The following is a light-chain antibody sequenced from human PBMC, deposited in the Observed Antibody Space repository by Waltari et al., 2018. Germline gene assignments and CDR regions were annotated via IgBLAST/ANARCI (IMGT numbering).Light chain of an antibody. Sequence: VILTQSPATLSLSPGERATLSCRASQSVSSYLAWYQQKPGQAPRLLIYGASSRATGIPDRFSGSGSGTDFTLTISSLEPEDVGVYHCYQHSSGYSFCQGTKVEIK. CDR3: YQHSSGYS. CDR2: GAS. CDR1: QSVSSY. J-gene: IGKJ2*03. V-gene: IGKV3-11*01.